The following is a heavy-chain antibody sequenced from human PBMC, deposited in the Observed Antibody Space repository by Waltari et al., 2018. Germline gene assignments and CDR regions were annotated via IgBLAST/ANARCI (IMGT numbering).Heavy chain of an antibody. J-gene: IGHJ6*02. CDR2: ISSSSSTI. CDR3: ARVVYAQNRRSYLRPHRPYYYGMDV. V-gene: IGHV3-48*04. D-gene: IGHD2-8*01. Sequence: EVQLVESGGGLVQPGGSLRLSCAASGFTFSSYSMNWVRQAPGKGLEWVSYISSSSSTIYYADSVKGRFTISRDNAKNSLYLQMNSLRAEDTAVYYCARVVYAQNRRSYLRPHRPYYYGMDVWGQGTTVTVSS. CDR1: GFTFSSYS.